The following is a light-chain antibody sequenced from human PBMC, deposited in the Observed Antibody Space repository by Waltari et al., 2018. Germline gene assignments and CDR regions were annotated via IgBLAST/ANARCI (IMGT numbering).Light chain of an antibody. V-gene: IGKV1-13*02. CDR3: HQFNSYPRA. Sequence: AIQLTQSPSSLSASVGDRVTITCRASQGISSALACYEQKPGKAPKLLIYDASSLESVVPSRFSGSGSGTDFTLTISSLQPEDFATYYCHQFNSYPRAFGGGAKVEIK. CDR2: DAS. CDR1: QGISSA. J-gene: IGKJ4*01.